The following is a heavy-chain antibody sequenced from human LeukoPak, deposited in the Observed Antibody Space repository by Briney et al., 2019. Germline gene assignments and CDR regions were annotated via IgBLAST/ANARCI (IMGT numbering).Heavy chain of an antibody. Sequence: PSETLSLTCTVSGGSISSYYWSWIRQPPGKGLEWIGYIYYSGSTNYNPSLKSRVTISADTSKNQFSLKLSSVTAADTAVYYCAITTVTLPLRAFDIWGQGTMVTVSS. J-gene: IGHJ3*02. CDR2: IYYSGST. D-gene: IGHD4-17*01. CDR3: AITTVTLPLRAFDI. CDR1: GGSISSYY. V-gene: IGHV4-59*01.